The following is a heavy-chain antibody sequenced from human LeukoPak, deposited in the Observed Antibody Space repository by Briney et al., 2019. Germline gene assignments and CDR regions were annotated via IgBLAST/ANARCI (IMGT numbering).Heavy chain of an antibody. V-gene: IGHV3-30*04. CDR3: ARDYYGMDV. J-gene: IGHJ6*04. CDR1: GFTFSSYA. Sequence: PGGSLRLYCAASGFTFSSYAMHWVRQAPGKGLEWVAVISYDGSNKYYADSVKGRFTISRDNSKNTLYLQMNSLRAEDTAVYYCARDYYGMDVWGKGTTVTVSS. CDR2: ISYDGSNK.